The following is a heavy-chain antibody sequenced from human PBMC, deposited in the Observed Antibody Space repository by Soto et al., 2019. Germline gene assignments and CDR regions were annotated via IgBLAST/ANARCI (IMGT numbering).Heavy chain of an antibody. CDR3: ARVGQQLARGVTGPDP. J-gene: IGHJ5*02. Sequence: EVQLVESGGGLVQPGGSLRLSCAASGFTFSSYSMNWVRQAPGKGLEWVSYISSSSSTIYYADSVKGRFTISGDNAKNSLYLQMNSLRDEDTAVYYCARVGQQLARGVTGPDPWGQGTLVTVSS. CDR1: GFTFSSYS. CDR2: ISSSSSTI. D-gene: IGHD6-13*01. V-gene: IGHV3-48*02.